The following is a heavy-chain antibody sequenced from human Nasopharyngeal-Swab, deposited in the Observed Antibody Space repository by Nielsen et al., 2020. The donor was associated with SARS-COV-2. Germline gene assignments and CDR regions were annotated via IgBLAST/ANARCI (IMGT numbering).Heavy chain of an antibody. CDR2: ISAYNGNT. J-gene: IGHJ5*02. CDR1: GYTFTSYG. V-gene: IGHV1-18*01. CDR3: ARARRSGWFDP. D-gene: IGHD6-6*01. Sequence: ASVKVSCKASGYTFTSYGIIWVRQAPGQGLEWMGRISAYNGNTNYAQKLQGRVTMTTDTSTSTAYMELRSLRSDDTAVYYCARARRSGWFDPWGQGTLVTVSS.